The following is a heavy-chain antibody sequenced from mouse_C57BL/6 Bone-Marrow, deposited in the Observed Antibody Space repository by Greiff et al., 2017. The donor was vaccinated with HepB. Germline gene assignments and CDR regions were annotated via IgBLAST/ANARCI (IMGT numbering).Heavy chain of an antibody. CDR3: ARHYYGSSLFAY. D-gene: IGHD1-1*01. V-gene: IGHV1-19*01. J-gene: IGHJ3*01. Sequence: EVQLQQSGPVLVKPGASVKMSCKASGYTFTDYYMNWVKQSHGKSLEWIGVINPYNGGTSYNQKFKGTATLTVDKSSSTAYMELNSLTSEDSAVYYCARHYYGSSLFAYWGQGTLVTVSA. CDR1: GYTFTDYY. CDR2: INPYNGGT.